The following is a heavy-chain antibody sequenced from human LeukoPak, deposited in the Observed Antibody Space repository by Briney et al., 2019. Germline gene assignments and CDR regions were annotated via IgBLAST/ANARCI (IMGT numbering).Heavy chain of an antibody. Sequence: GASVKVSCKASGYTFTSYGITWVRQAPGQGLEWMGWISGYNGNTNYAQKFQGRVTITADKSTSTAYMELSSLRSEDTAVYYCARHSDYVNAFDIWGQGTMVTVSS. CDR2: ISGYNGNT. CDR1: GYTFTSYG. D-gene: IGHD5-12*01. J-gene: IGHJ3*02. V-gene: IGHV1-18*01. CDR3: ARHSDYVNAFDI.